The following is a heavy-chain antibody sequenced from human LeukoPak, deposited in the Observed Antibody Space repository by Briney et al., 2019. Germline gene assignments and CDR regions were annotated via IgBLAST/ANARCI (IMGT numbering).Heavy chain of an antibody. CDR3: ARDHTTVTYYYYGMDV. CDR1: GFTFSSYA. V-gene: IGHV3-30-3*01. Sequence: GGSLRLSCAASGFTFSSYAMHWVRQAPGKGLEWAAVISYDGSNKYYADSVKGRFTISRDNSKNTLYLQMNSLRAEDTAVYYCARDHTTVTYYYYGMDVWGQGTTVTVSS. J-gene: IGHJ6*02. CDR2: ISYDGSNK. D-gene: IGHD4-4*01.